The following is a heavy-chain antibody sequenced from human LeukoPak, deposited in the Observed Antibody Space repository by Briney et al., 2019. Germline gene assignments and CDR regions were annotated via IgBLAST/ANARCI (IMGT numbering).Heavy chain of an antibody. V-gene: IGHV5-51*01. CDR1: GYRFTSYW. CDR2: IYPGDPDT. CDR3: ASSSGSYPQRYFDY. Sequence: GESLKISCKGSGYRFTSYWIAWVRQMPGKGLEWMGIIYPGDPDTRYSPSFQGQVTISADKSISTAYLQWSSLRASDTAMYYCASSSGSYPQRYFDYWGQGTLVTVSS. D-gene: IGHD3-10*01. J-gene: IGHJ4*02.